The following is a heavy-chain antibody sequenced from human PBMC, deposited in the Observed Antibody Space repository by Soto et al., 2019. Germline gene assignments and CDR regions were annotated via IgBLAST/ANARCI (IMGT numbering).Heavy chain of an antibody. CDR2: INPNSGGT. V-gene: IGHV1-2*02. CDR1: GYTFTGYY. D-gene: IGHD3-10*01. CDR3: ARGPTTITMVRGAGRPPMDY. J-gene: IGHJ4*02. Sequence: QVQLVQSGAEVKKPGASVKVSCKASGYTFTGYYMHWVRQAPGQGLEWMGWINPNSGGTNYAQKFQGRVTMTRDTTISTAYMELSRLRSDDTAVYYCARGPTTITMVRGAGRPPMDYWGQGTLVTVSS.